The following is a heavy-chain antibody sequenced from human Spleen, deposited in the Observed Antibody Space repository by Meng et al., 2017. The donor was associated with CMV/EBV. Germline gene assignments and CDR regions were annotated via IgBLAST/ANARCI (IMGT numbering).Heavy chain of an antibody. CDR1: GYRFTGFF. CDR3: ARYIPAAPGPAGYYGMDV. D-gene: IGHD6-13*01. CDR2: INPNSGGT. Sequence: ASVKVSCKASGYRFTGFFMHWVRQAPGQGLEWMGWINPNSGGTNYAQKFQGRVTMTRDTSISTAYMELSRLRSDDTAVYYCARYIPAAPGPAGYYGMDVWGQGTTVTVSS. J-gene: IGHJ6*02. V-gene: IGHV1-2*02.